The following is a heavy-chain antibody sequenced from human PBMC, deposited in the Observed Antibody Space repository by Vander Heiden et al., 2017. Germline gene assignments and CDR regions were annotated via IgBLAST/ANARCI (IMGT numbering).Heavy chain of an antibody. CDR1: GFTFSRYG. V-gene: IGHV3-33*01. CDR2: IWFDGTNK. J-gene: IGHJ4*02. Sequence: QVQLVESGGGVVQPGRALSLSGAAAGFTFSRYGMHRVRQAPGKELEWVAVIWFDGTNKYYGDSVKGRFTISRDNSKNTVYLQMNSLRAEDTAVYYCARGTTGYYRGSYFDYWGQGTLVTASS. CDR3: ARGTTGYYRGSYFDY. D-gene: IGHD3-9*01.